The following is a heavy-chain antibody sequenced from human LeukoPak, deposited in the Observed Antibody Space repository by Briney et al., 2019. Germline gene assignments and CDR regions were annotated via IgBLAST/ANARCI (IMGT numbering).Heavy chain of an antibody. CDR3: ARDHHANYYGSGSYYRRGFDY. CDR1: GYTFTSYY. D-gene: IGHD3-10*01. J-gene: IGHJ4*02. CDR2: INPSGGST. V-gene: IGHV1-46*01. Sequence: ASVKVSCKASGYTFTSYYMHWVRQAPGQGLEWMGIINPSGGSTSYAQKFQGRVTMTRDTSTSTVYMELSSLRSEDTAVYYCARDHHANYYGSGSYYRRGFDYWGQGTLVTVSS.